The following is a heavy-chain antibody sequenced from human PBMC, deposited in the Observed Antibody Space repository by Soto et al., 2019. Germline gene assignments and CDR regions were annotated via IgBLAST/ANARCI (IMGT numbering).Heavy chain of an antibody. D-gene: IGHD3-22*01. CDR3: ARGGQYDSRGYYHPFDY. Sequence: EVQLAESGGGPGKHGGSLRLSCVVSGFTFSDYSMNWVRQAPGKGLEWVSSITKSGYMSYADSMKGRFTISRDNAKNSLHLQMSGLSAEDTAVYYCARGGQYDSRGYYHPFDYWGQGTLGTVSS. J-gene: IGHJ4*02. CDR1: GFTFSDYS. V-gene: IGHV3-21*06. CDR2: ITKSGYM.